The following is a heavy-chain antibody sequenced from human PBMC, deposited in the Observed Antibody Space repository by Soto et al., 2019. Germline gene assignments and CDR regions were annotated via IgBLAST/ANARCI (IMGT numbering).Heavy chain of an antibody. V-gene: IGHV3-23*01. J-gene: IGHJ5*02. CDR3: ARGRRGRIFGVADNWFDP. CDR1: EFTFNNYA. CDR2: ISGPGGRT. D-gene: IGHD3-3*01. Sequence: QPGGSLRLSCAASEFTFNNYAMTWVRQTPGKGLEWVAGISGPGGRTYYADSVKGRFTISRDNSKNTLFLQMNGLRGEDTAVYYCARGRRGRIFGVADNWFDPWGQGTLVTVSS.